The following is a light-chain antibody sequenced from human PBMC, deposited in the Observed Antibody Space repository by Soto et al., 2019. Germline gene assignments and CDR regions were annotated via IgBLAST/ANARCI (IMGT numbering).Light chain of an antibody. J-gene: IGKJ1*01. CDR1: QSISSW. CDR3: QQYKSYSWT. Sequence: DIQMTQSPSTLSASVGDRVTITCRASQSISSWLAWYQQKPGKAPKLLIYKASSLESGVPSRFSGSGSGTEVALTISSLQPDDFATYYCQQYKSYSWTFGQGTKVEIQ. CDR2: KAS. V-gene: IGKV1-5*03.